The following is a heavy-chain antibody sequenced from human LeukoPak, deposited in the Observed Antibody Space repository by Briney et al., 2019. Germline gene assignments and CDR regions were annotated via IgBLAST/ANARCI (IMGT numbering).Heavy chain of an antibody. V-gene: IGHV3-7*01. CDR2: IKGDGSEK. J-gene: IGHJ4*02. CDR3: ARWNYDNGAYYLDY. CDR1: GFTFCNKW. Sequence: QPGGSLRLSCVGSGFTFCNKWMSWVPQAPGQGWEGVANIKGDGSEKYYVDSVKGRFTISRDNAKTSLYLQMNSLRAEDTAVYYCARWNYDNGAYYLDYWGRGTLVTVSS. D-gene: IGHD3-22*01.